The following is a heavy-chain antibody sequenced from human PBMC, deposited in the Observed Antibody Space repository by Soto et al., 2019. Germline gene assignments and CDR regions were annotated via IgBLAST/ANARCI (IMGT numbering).Heavy chain of an antibody. CDR2: IYYSGST. CDR3: ASILGYCSSTSCSETIDY. Sequence: SETLSLTCTVSGGSLSSSSYYWGWIRQPPGKGLEWIGSIYYSGSTYYNPSLKSRVTISVDTSKNQFSLKLSSVTAADTAVYYCASILGYCSSTSCSETIDYWGQGTLVTVSS. J-gene: IGHJ4*02. D-gene: IGHD2-2*01. CDR1: GGSLSSSSYY. V-gene: IGHV4-39*01.